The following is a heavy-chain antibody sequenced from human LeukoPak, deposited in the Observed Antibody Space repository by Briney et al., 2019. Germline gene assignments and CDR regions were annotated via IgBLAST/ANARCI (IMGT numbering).Heavy chain of an antibody. V-gene: IGHV1-46*01. D-gene: IGHD3-22*01. J-gene: IGHJ3*02. CDR3: ARVKSYYYDTSDKDAFDI. CDR2: INPRGGST. CDR1: GYTFTGYY. Sequence: ASVKVSCKASGYTFTGYYMHWVRQAPGQGLEWMGVINPRGGSTSYTQKFQGRVTMTRDTSTSTVYMELSSLRSEDTAVYYCARVKSYYYDTSDKDAFDIWGQGTMVTVSS.